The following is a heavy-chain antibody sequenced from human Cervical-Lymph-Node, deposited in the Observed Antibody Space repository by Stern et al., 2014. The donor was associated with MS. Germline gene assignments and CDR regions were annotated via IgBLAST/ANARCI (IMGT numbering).Heavy chain of an antibody. CDR3: ARGRRIVVVPSAIDWFDP. V-gene: IGHV1-2*06. CDR2: INPNSGGT. Sequence: VQLVESGAEVKKPGASVKVSCKASGYTFTDSYMHWVRQAPGQGLDWMARINPNSGGTNYAQKCQGRVTMTRDTSISTAYMELSRLRSDDTAVYYCARGRRIVVVPSAIDWFDPWGQGTLVTVSS. CDR1: GYTFTDSY. D-gene: IGHD2-2*01. J-gene: IGHJ5*02.